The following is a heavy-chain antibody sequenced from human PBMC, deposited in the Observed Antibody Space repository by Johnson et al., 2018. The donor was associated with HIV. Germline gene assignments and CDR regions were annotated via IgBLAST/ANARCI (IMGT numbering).Heavy chain of an antibody. J-gene: IGHJ3*02. CDR1: GFTFSIYA. D-gene: IGHD6-13*01. Sequence: QVQSVESGGGVVQPVRSLRLSCAASGFTFSIYAMHWVRQAPGKGLEWVAVISYDGSNKYYADSVKGRFTISRDNSKSTLYLQMNSLRAEDTAVYYCARDIESAAGIWSQGTMVTVCS. V-gene: IGHV3-30*14. CDR3: ARDIESAAGI. CDR2: ISYDGSNK.